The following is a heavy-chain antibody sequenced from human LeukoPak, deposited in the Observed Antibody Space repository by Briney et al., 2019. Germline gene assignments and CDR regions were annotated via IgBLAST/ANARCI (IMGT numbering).Heavy chain of an antibody. Sequence: SETLSLTCTVSGGSITSYYWSWIRQPPGKGLEWIGYIYYSGGTKYNPSLKSRVTISVDTSKNQFSLKLSSVTAADAAVYYCARGAGAGTTDWGRYFDYWGQGTLVTVSS. CDR1: GGSITSYY. J-gene: IGHJ4*02. CDR2: IYYSGGT. CDR3: ARGAGAGTTDWGRYFDY. D-gene: IGHD6-19*01. V-gene: IGHV4-59*01.